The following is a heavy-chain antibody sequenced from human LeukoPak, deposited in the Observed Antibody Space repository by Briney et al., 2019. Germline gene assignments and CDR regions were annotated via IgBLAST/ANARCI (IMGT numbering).Heavy chain of an antibody. CDR1: EFTFSSYA. D-gene: IGHD1/OR15-1a*01. J-gene: IGHJ4*02. CDR3: AKGTTTADY. Sequence: GGSLRLSCAASEFTFSSYAMSWVRQAPGKGLEWVSAIGGSGTYYADSVKGRFTISRDDSKNTVSLQMNNLRAEDTALYYCAKGTTTADYWGQGTLVIVSS. CDR2: IGGSGT. V-gene: IGHV3-23*01.